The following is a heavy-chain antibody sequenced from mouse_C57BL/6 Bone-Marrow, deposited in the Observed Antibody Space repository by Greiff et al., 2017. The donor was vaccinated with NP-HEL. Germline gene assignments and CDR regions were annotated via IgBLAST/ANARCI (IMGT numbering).Heavy chain of an antibody. V-gene: IGHV1-81*01. Sequence: QVQLQQSGAELARPGASVKLSCKASGYTFTSYGISWVKQRPGQGLEWIGEIYPRSGTTYYNEKFKGKATLTADKSSSTAYMELRSLTSEDSAVYFCDHYYGSSSDWYFDVWGTGTTVTVSS. CDR2: IYPRSGTT. D-gene: IGHD1-1*01. CDR3: DHYYGSSSDWYFDV. J-gene: IGHJ1*03. CDR1: GYTFTSYG.